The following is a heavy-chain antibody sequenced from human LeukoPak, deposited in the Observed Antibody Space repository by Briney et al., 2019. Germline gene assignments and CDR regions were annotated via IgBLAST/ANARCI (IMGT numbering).Heavy chain of an antibody. J-gene: IGHJ4*02. CDR2: INPYSGGT. D-gene: IGHD5-12*01. Sequence: ASVKVSCKASGYTFTGYYMHWVRQAPGQGLEWMGWINPYSGGTNYAQKFQGRVTMTRDTSISTAYMELSRLRSDDTAVYYCARQRGATYIFDYWGQGTLVTVSS. V-gene: IGHV1-2*02. CDR1: GYTFTGYY. CDR3: ARQRGATYIFDY.